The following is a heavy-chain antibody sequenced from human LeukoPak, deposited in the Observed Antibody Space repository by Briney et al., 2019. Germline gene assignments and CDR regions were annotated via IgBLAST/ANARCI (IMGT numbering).Heavy chain of an antibody. V-gene: IGHV1-8*01. CDR1: GYTFDNFE. D-gene: IGHD2-8*02. J-gene: IGHJ1*01. CDR3: ARGFCTGHACYTAEYLPH. Sequence: GASVKVSCKASGYTFDNFEINWVRQAPGQGLEWMGWMWANSGDTGYPEKFRGRVTMTRDTSRNTAYMELSSLTSEDTAVYYCARGFCTGHACYTAEYLPHWGQGTLITVSS. CDR2: MWANSGDT.